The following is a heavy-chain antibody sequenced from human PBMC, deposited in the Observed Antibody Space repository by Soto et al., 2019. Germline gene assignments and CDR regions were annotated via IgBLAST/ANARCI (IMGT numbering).Heavy chain of an antibody. Sequence: SLTCTVSGGAVSSGTYYWSWIRQPPGKGLEWIGHIYFTGSTNYSPSLKSRVTMSLDTSRNQFSLKLSSVTAADTAVYYCTRGPPRVQWFDPWGLGTLVTVSS. V-gene: IGHV4-61*01. J-gene: IGHJ5*02. CDR1: GGAVSSGTYY. CDR3: TRGPPRVQWFDP. CDR2: IYFTGST.